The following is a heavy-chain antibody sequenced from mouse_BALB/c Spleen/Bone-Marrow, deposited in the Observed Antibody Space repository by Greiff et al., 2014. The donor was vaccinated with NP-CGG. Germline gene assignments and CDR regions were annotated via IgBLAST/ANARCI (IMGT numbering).Heavy chain of an antibody. CDR3: ARHHGDYFYYALDY. CDR2: ISNGGGSA. V-gene: IGHV5-12-2*01. Sequence: EVQLVESGGGFVQPGGSLKLSCAASGFTFSSYTMSWVRRTPEKRLEWFAYISNGGGSAYYSDTVKGRFTISRDNAKNTLYLQMSSLKSEDTAMYYCARHHGDYFYYALDYWGQGTSVTVSS. CDR1: GFTFSSYT. D-gene: IGHD2-13*01. J-gene: IGHJ4*01.